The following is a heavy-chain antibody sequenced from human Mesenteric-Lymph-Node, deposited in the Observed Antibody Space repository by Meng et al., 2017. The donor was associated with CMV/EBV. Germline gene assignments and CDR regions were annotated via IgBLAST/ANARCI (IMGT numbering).Heavy chain of an antibody. CDR2: ISTTGETI. J-gene: IGHJ4*02. D-gene: IGHD1-14*01. V-gene: IGHV3-48*03. Sequence: GGSLRLSCSASGFTFSDYEMNWVRQAPGKGLEWISYISTTGETIQYGDSVKGRFTISRDNARKSLYLQMDSLRVEDTAVYYCTRDFSGNYDYWGQGTLVTVSS. CDR3: TRDFSGNYDY. CDR1: GFTFSDYE.